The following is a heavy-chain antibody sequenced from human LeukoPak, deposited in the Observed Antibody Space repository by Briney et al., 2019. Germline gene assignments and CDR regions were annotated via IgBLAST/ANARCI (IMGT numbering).Heavy chain of an antibody. V-gene: IGHV3-23*01. CDR2: ISGSGGST. CDR1: GSTFSSYA. D-gene: IGHD4-17*01. CDR3: AKSYDDYVSVAIFDY. Sequence: PGGSLRLSCAASGSTFSSYAMGSVRQAPGKGLEWVSAISGSGGSTYYADSVKGRFTISRDNSKNTLYLQMNSLRAEDTAVYYCAKSYDDYVSVAIFDYWGQGTLVTVSS. J-gene: IGHJ4*02.